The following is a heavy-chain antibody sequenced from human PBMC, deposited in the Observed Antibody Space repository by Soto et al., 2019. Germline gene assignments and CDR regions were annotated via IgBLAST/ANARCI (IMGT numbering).Heavy chain of an antibody. CDR3: ARGINMVRGVIITGLHFDY. Sequence: ASVKVSCKASGYTFTSYYMHLVRQAPGQGLEWMGIINPSGGSTSYAQKFQGRVTMTRDTSTSTVYMELSSLRSEDTAVYYCARGINMVRGVIITGLHFDYWGQGTLVTVS. CDR1: GYTFTSYY. V-gene: IGHV1-46*03. CDR2: INPSGGST. J-gene: IGHJ4*02. D-gene: IGHD3-10*01.